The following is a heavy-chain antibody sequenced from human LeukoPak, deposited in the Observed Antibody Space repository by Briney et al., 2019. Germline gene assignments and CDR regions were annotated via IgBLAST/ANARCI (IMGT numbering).Heavy chain of an antibody. Sequence: PGGSLRLSCAASGFTLSAYWMNWVRQVPGKGPVWVSHISPDGRNIAYADSVKGRFTISRDSAKNTLYLQMNSLRVEDTAVYYCVRDGGGTTPYDCWGQGSLVTVSS. D-gene: IGHD1-7*01. CDR3: VRDGGGTTPYDC. V-gene: IGHV3-74*01. CDR1: GFTLSAYW. CDR2: ISPDGRNI. J-gene: IGHJ4*02.